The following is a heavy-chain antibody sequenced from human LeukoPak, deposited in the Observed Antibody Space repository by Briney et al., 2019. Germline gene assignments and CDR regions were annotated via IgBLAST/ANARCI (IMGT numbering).Heavy chain of an antibody. CDR1: EYSFPNYC. CDR3: ARLHKRPRYYFDY. CDR2: IYPGDSDT. J-gene: IGHJ4*02. V-gene: IGHV5-51*01. Sequence: GESLKISCKHSEYSFPNYCIGWVRQMPGKGLEWMGIIYPGDSDTRYSPSFQGQVTISADKSISTAYLQWSSLKASDTAMYYCARLHKRPRYYFDYWGQGTLVTVSS.